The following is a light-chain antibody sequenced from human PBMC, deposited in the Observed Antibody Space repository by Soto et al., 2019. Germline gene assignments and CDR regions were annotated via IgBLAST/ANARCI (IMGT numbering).Light chain of an antibody. CDR2: DVS. CDR1: QNIERW. CDR3: QQFKSGTWT. V-gene: IGKV1-5*01. J-gene: IGKJ1*01. Sequence: DIQMPPSPSTLPASVEARVTITCRASQNIERWLAWYQQKPGKAAKLLLYDVSSLESGVPSRFSGSGSGTEFILTINGLQPDDFATYFCQQFKSGTWTVGQGTKVDIK.